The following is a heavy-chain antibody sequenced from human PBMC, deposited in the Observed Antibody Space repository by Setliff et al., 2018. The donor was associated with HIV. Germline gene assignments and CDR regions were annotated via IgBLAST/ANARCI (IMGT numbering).Heavy chain of an antibody. CDR2: ISSSSSTI. D-gene: IGHD6-13*01. V-gene: IGHV3-48*01. CDR1: GFTFDLFS. Sequence: GGSLRLSCAASGFTFDLFSMNWVRQAPGKGLEWVSYISSSSSTIYYADSVKGRFTISRDNAKNSLYLQMNSLRAEDTAVYYCARDLFMEGYSSSWDWFDPWGQGTLVTVSS. CDR3: ARDLFMEGYSSSWDWFDP. J-gene: IGHJ5*02.